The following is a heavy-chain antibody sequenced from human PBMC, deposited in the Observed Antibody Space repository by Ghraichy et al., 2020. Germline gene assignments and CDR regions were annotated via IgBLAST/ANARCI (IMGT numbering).Heavy chain of an antibody. CDR1: GFTFSDYE. J-gene: IGHJ4*02. D-gene: IGHD2-2*01. CDR3: ARGLYQVSLYYFDY. CDR2: ITSRGNTI. V-gene: IGHV3-48*03. Sequence: GESLNISCAASGFTFSDYEMNWVRRAPGKGLEWISYITSRGNTIYYADSVKGRFTTSRDNAKNSLYLQMDSLGAEDTAIYYCARGLYQVSLYYFDYWGQGTLVTVSS.